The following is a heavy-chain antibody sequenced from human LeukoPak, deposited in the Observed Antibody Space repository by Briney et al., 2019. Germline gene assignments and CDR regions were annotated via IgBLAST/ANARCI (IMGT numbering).Heavy chain of an antibody. D-gene: IGHD5-24*01. J-gene: IGHJ4*02. CDR3: ARWAEMEYYFDY. Sequence: GESLKISCKGSGYSFSTYWISWVRQMPGKGLEWMGRIDPSDSYSYYSPSFQGHVTNSVDKSISTAYLQWSSLRASDTAMYYCARWAEMEYYFDYWGQGTLVTVSS. CDR2: IDPSDSYS. V-gene: IGHV5-10-1*01. CDR1: GYSFSTYW.